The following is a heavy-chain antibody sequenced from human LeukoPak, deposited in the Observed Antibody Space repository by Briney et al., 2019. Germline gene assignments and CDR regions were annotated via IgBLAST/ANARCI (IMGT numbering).Heavy chain of an antibody. CDR3: ARLVYSSSWSYYFDY. J-gene: IGHJ4*02. Sequence: SETLSLTCTVSGGSISSYYWSWIRQPPGKGLEWIGRIYTSGSTDYNPSLKSRVTISVDTSKNQFSLKLSSVTAADTAVYYCARLVYSSSWSYYFDYWGQGTLVTVSS. CDR2: IYTSGST. D-gene: IGHD6-13*01. CDR1: GGSISSYY. V-gene: IGHV4-4*08.